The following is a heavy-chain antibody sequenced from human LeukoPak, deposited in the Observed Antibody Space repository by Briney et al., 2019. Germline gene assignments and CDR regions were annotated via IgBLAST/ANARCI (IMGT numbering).Heavy chain of an antibody. CDR1: GYTFTSYD. Sequence: APVKVSCKASGYTFTSYDINWVRQATGQGLEWMGWMNPNSGNTGYAQKFQGRVTMTRNTSIRTAYMELSSLRSEDTAVYYCARVRLGNSGVDYWGQGTLVTVSS. J-gene: IGHJ4*02. D-gene: IGHD4-23*01. CDR3: ARVRLGNSGVDY. V-gene: IGHV1-8*01. CDR2: MNPNSGNT.